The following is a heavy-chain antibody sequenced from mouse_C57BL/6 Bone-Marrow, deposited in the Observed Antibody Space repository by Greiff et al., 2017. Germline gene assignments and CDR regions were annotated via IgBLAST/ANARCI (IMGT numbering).Heavy chain of an antibody. CDR3: ARRSHYYGSSYGIYYAMDY. J-gene: IGHJ4*01. Sequence: EVKLVDSGGGLVQPGGSLKLSCAASGFTFSDYYMYWVRQTPEKRLEWVAYISNGGGSTYYPDTVKGRFTISRDNAKNTLYLQMSRLKSEDTAMYYCARRSHYYGSSYGIYYAMDYWGQGTSVTVSS. CDR1: GFTFSDYY. CDR2: ISNGGGST. V-gene: IGHV5-12*01. D-gene: IGHD1-1*01.